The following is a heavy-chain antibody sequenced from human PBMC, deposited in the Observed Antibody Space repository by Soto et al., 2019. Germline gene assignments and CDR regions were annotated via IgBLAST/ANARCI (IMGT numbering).Heavy chain of an antibody. V-gene: IGHV3-53*01. Sequence: GGSLRLSCAASGVSVSGNDRSWVRQAPGKGLEWVSIIYSGGITNYADSVKGRFTISRDNSKNTLYLQMSSLRAEDTAVYYCARDPGINYDTHWGQGTLVTVSS. CDR3: ARDPGINYDTH. CDR2: IYSGGIT. CDR1: GVSVSGND. J-gene: IGHJ4*02. D-gene: IGHD3-16*01.